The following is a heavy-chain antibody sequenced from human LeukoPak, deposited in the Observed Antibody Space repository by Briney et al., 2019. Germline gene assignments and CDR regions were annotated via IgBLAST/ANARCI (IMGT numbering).Heavy chain of an antibody. Sequence: ASVKVSCKASGYTFTGYYMHWVRQAPGQGLEWMGWINPNSGGTNYAQKFQGRVTMTRDTSISTAYMELSRLRSDDTAVYYCAREGDYVWGSYRLKRFDPWGQGTLVTVSS. CDR2: INPNSGGT. V-gene: IGHV1-2*02. CDR1: GYTFTGYY. J-gene: IGHJ5*02. D-gene: IGHD3-16*02. CDR3: AREGDYVWGSYRLKRFDP.